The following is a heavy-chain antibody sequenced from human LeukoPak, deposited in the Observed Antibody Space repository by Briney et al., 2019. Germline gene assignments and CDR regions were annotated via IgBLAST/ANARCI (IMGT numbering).Heavy chain of an antibody. V-gene: IGHV3-23*01. D-gene: IGHD3-3*01. CDR3: AKEDTIFGVVSGFYFDY. CDR2: ISGSGGST. J-gene: IGHJ4*02. Sequence: GGSLRLSCAASGFTFSSYAMSWVRQAPGKGLERVSAISGSGGSTYYADSVRGRFTISRDNSKNTLYLQLNSLRAEDTAVYYCAKEDTIFGVVSGFYFDYWGQGTLVTVSS. CDR1: GFTFSSYA.